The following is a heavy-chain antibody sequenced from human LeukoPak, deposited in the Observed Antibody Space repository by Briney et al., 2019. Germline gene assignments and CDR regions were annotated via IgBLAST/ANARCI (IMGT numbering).Heavy chain of an antibody. CDR1: GGTFSSYA. CDR2: IIPIFGTA. J-gene: IGHJ3*02. Sequence: SVKVSCKASGGTFSSYAISWVRQAPGQGLEWMGGIIPIFGTANYAQKFQGRVTITAGESTSTAYMELSSLRSEDTAVYYCAFGVVVPAAMNAFDIWGQGTMVTVSS. D-gene: IGHD2-2*01. V-gene: IGHV1-69*01. CDR3: AFGVVVPAAMNAFDI.